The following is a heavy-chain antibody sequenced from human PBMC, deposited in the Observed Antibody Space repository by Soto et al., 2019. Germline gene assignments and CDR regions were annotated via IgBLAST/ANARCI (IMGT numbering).Heavy chain of an antibody. CDR2: IGVGGGDR. CDR3: ARVLFGELV. J-gene: IGHJ4*02. CDR1: GFTFSSYA. D-gene: IGHD3-10*02. Sequence: EVQLLESGGGLVQPGGSLRLSCAASGFTFSSYAMSWVRQAPGKGLEWVSIIGVGGGDRYYPESVKGRFTISRDNSRDTLYLEMNSLRDEDTGVYYCARVLFGELVWGQGTLVTVSS. V-gene: IGHV3-23*01.